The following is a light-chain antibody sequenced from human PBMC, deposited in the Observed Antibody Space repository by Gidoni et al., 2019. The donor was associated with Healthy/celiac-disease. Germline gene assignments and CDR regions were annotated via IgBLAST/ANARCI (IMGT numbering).Light chain of an antibody. V-gene: IGKV1D-8*04. CDR1: QGISSY. Sequence: IWVIPSPSLLSASTGDSALISGRMSQGISSYLAWYQQKPGKAPELLIYAASTLQSGVPARFSGSGSGTDFTLTISCLQSEDFAAYYCQQYDSLPPEFGQGTKVEIK. J-gene: IGKJ1*01. CDR3: QQYDSLPPE. CDR2: AAS.